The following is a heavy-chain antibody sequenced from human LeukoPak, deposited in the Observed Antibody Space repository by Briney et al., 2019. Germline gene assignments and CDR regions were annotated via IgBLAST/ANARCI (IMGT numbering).Heavy chain of an antibody. CDR2: ISDDGSSK. J-gene: IGHJ6*03. CDR3: ARDTAARPDYYYYMDV. CDR1: GFTFSSYA. Sequence: GGSLRLSCAASGFTFSSYAMHWVRQAPGKGLEWVAIISDDGSSKYYADSVKGRFTISRVNSKNTLYLQMNSLRAEDTAVYYSARDTAARPDYYYYMDVWGKGTTVTVSS. V-gene: IGHV3-30-3*01. D-gene: IGHD6-6*01.